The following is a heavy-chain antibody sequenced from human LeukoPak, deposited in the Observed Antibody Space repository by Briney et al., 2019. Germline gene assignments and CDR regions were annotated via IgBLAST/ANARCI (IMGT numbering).Heavy chain of an antibody. CDR1: GFTFSSYS. CDR3: ARARVAAAGSIPDY. Sequence: KPGGSLRLSCAASGFTFSSYSMNWVRQAPGKGLEWVSSISSSSSYIYYADSVKGRFTISRDNAKNSLYLQMNSLRAEDTAVYYCARARVAAAGSIPDYWGQGTLVTVSS. CDR2: ISSSSSYI. D-gene: IGHD6-13*01. J-gene: IGHJ4*02. V-gene: IGHV3-21*01.